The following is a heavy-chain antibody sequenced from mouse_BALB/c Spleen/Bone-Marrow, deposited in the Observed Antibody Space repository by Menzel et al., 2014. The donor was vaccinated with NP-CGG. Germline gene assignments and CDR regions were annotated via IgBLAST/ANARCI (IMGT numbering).Heavy chain of an antibody. CDR3: ARVYGNYDAMDY. CDR2: INPSSGYT. V-gene: IGHV1-4*01. D-gene: IGHD2-1*01. CDR1: GYTFTTYT. Sequence: VQRVESGAELARSGASVKMSCRASGYTFTTYTMHWVKQRPGQGLEWIGYINPSSGYTYYNQKFRDKATLTADKSSSAAYLQLSSLTSEDSAVYYCARVYGNYDAMDYWGQGTSVTVSS. J-gene: IGHJ4*01.